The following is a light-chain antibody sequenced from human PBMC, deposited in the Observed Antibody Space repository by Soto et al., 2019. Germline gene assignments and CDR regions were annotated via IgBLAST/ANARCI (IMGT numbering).Light chain of an antibody. Sequence: EIVLTQSPGTLSLSPGERATISCRARQSVSSSYLAWYQQKPGQAPRLLIYGACSRATGIPDRFSGSGSGKDFTSTISGLEPEDFAVYYCQQYGSSPLTFGQGTKVEIK. CDR1: QSVSSSY. CDR2: GAC. CDR3: QQYGSSPLT. V-gene: IGKV3-20*01. J-gene: IGKJ1*01.